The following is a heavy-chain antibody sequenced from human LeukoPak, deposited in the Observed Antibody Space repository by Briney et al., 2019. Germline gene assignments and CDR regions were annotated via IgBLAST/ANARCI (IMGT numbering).Heavy chain of an antibody. Sequence: GGSLRLSCVASGFPFSSYWMTWVRQAPGRGLEWVANIKQDGSKKSYVDSVKGRFTISRDNAKNSLYLQMNSLRDEDTATYYCAKDPNGDYVGTFDMWGQGTMVTVSS. CDR1: GFPFSSYW. CDR2: IKQDGSKK. V-gene: IGHV3-7*03. CDR3: AKDPNGDYVGTFDM. D-gene: IGHD4-17*01. J-gene: IGHJ3*02.